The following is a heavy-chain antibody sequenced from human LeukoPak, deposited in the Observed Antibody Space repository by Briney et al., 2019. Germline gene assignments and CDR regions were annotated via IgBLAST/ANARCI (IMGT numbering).Heavy chain of an antibody. Sequence: SETLSLTCTVSGGSISSYYWSWIRQPPGKGLEWIGYVSYDGSTNYSPSLKSRVTISLYTSKNQYSLNLSSVTTADTAVYYCARTTTTFDDWGQGTLVTVSS. V-gene: IGHV4-59*01. J-gene: IGHJ4*02. CDR1: GGSISSYY. CDR3: ARTTTTFDD. CDR2: VSYDGST. D-gene: IGHD4-11*01.